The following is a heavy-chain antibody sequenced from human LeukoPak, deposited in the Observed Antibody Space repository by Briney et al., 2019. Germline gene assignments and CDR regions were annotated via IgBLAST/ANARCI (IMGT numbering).Heavy chain of an antibody. Sequence: SVKVSCKASGGTFSSYAISWVRQAPGQGLEWMGGIIPIFGTANHAQKFQGRVTITTDESTSTAYMELSSLRSEDTAVYYCARDEPGDTAMVTWGQGTLVTVSS. CDR1: GGTFSSYA. J-gene: IGHJ5*02. V-gene: IGHV1-69*05. CDR3: ARDEPGDTAMVT. CDR2: IIPIFGTA. D-gene: IGHD5-18*01.